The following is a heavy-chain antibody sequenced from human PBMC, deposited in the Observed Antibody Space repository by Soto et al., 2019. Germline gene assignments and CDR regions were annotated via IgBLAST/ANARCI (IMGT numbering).Heavy chain of an antibody. V-gene: IGHV4-39*01. D-gene: IGHD3-3*01. Sequence: QLQLQESGPGLVKPSETLSLTCTVSGGSISSSSYYWGWIRQPPGKGLEWIGSIYYSGSTYYNPSLKSRVTISVDTSKNQFSLKLSSVTAADTAVYYCARQEAYYDFWWGIGYWFDPWGQGTLVTVSS. CDR3: ARQEAYYDFWWGIGYWFDP. J-gene: IGHJ5*02. CDR1: GGSISSSSYY. CDR2: IYYSGST.